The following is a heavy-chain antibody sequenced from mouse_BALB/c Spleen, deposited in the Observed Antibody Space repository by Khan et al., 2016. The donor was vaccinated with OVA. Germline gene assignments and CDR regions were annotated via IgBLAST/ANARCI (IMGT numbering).Heavy chain of an antibody. V-gene: IGHV1-62-2*01. Sequence: QVQLKQSGVELVKPGASVKLSCKASGYTFTEYIIHWLKQRSGQGLEWIGWFYPGGTTIKYNEKFKDKATLTADKSSSTVYMELSRLTSEDSAVYFCARHEDYGNWLDYWGQGTTLTVSS. D-gene: IGHD2-1*01. CDR2: FYPGGTTI. CDR3: ARHEDYGNWLDY. CDR1: GYTFTEYI. J-gene: IGHJ2*01.